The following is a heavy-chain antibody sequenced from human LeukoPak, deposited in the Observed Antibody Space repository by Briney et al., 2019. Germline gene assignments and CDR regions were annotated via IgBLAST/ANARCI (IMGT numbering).Heavy chain of an antibody. D-gene: IGHD3-3*01. Sequence: GGSLRLSCVVSGFPFSIGWMSWVRQAPGKGLDWVGRMKSEKDGGTIDYAAPVKGRFSISRDDSKKTLYLQMNSLKTEDTAVYYCTTLETYYENDYWGQGTLVTVSS. V-gene: IGHV3-15*01. CDR3: TTLETYYENDY. J-gene: IGHJ4*02. CDR1: GFPFSIGW. CDR2: MKSEKDGGTI.